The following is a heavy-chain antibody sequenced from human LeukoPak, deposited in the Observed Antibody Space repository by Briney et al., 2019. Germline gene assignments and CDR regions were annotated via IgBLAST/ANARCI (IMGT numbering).Heavy chain of an antibody. Sequence: GGSLRLSCAASGFTFNIYAMSWVRQAPGEGLEWASAITGRGDDTYHADSVKGRFTISRDNSKNTLYLQMNSLRAEDTAVYYCVKGSRTSRPYYFDYWGHGTLVTVSS. V-gene: IGHV3-23*01. CDR3: VKGSRTSRPYYFDY. CDR2: ITGRGDDT. J-gene: IGHJ4*01. D-gene: IGHD2-2*01. CDR1: GFTFNIYA.